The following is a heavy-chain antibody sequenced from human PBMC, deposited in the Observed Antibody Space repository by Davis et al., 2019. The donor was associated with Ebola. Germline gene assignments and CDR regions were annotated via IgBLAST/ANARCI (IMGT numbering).Heavy chain of an antibody. J-gene: IGHJ6*04. D-gene: IGHD2-2*01. CDR1: GFIFSSYW. Sequence: GESLKISCAASGFIFSSYWMNWVRQAPGKGLEWVSYISSSSSTIYYADSVKGRFTISRDNSKNTLYLQMNSLRAEDTAVYYCARGRRYCSSTSCYPLDVWGKGTTVTVSS. V-gene: IGHV3-48*01. CDR3: ARGRRYCSSTSCYPLDV. CDR2: ISSSSSTI.